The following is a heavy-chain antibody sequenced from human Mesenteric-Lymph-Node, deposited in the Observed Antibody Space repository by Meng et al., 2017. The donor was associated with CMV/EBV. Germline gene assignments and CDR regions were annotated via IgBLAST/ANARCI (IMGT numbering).Heavy chain of an antibody. V-gene: IGHV3-30-3*01. Sequence: GESLKISCAASGFTLSSYAMHWIRQAPGKGLEWVAVISYDGSSKYYADSVKGRFTISRDNSKNTLYLQMNSLRAEDTAVYYCARDPVPLNVVVIAATRGYFDFWGQGTLVTVSS. CDR1: GFTLSSYA. CDR3: ARDPVPLNVVVIAATRGYFDF. J-gene: IGHJ4*02. D-gene: IGHD2-15*01. CDR2: ISYDGSSK.